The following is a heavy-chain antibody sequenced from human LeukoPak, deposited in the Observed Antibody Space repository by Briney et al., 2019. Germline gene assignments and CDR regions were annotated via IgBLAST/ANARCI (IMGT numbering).Heavy chain of an antibody. CDR3: ARGYNTFDY. Sequence: SETLSLTCTVSTGSISGHYWSWIRQPPGKGLEWIGYIFYTGSTNYNPSLKSRVTISVDTSKNQFSPKLSSVTAADTAMYYCARGYNTFDYWGQGTLVTVSS. CDR1: TGSISGHY. J-gene: IGHJ4*02. D-gene: IGHD5-24*01. V-gene: IGHV4-59*11. CDR2: IFYTGST.